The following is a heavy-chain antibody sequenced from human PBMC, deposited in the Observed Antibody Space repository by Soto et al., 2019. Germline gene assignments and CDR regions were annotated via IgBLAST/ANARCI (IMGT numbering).Heavy chain of an antibody. V-gene: IGHV4-59*01. D-gene: IGHD3-16*01. CDR1: DGSISNYY. CDR2: VYYSGST. Sequence: SQTLSLTCTVSDGSISNYYWTWIRQPPGKGLEWIGYVYYSGSTNYNPSLKSRVTMSIDTSKNQFSLKVSSVTAADTAVYYRARFAWGSLDYWGQGTLVTGSS. J-gene: IGHJ4*02. CDR3: ARFAWGSLDY.